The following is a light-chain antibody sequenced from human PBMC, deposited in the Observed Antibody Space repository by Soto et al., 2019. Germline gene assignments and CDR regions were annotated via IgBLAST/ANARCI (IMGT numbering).Light chain of an antibody. V-gene: IGKV1-12*01. J-gene: IGKJ4*01. Sequence: DIQMTQSPSSVSASVGDRVTITCRASQGISNSLAWFQQKPGEAPRILIYSASSLHSGVPSRFSGSRSGTDFTRTINSLQPEEFATYYCQQGDSCPLTFGGGTKVVIK. CDR2: SAS. CDR1: QGISNS. CDR3: QQGDSCPLT.